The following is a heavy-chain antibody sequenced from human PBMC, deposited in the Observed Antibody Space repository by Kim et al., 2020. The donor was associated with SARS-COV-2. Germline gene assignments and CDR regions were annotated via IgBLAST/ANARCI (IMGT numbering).Heavy chain of an antibody. CDR3: SKGLGPGVSSAFES. D-gene: IGHD3-16*01. J-gene: IGHJ3*02. CDR1: GFRLEKYA. CDR2: LNWEGDTT. V-gene: IGHV3-9*01. Sequence: GGSLRLSCAASGFRLEKYAMHWVRQVPGQGPEWVSGLNWEGDTTWTAHSVKGRFTISRDNVKNSLYLQMDNLRPDDTALYYCSKGLGPGVSSAFESWGQGTMVVVSS.